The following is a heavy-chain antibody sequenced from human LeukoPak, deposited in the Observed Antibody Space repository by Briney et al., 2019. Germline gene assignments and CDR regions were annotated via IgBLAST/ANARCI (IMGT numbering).Heavy chain of an antibody. CDR1: GFTFSSYA. J-gene: IGHJ4*02. Sequence: GGSLRLSCAASGFTFSSYAMHWVRQAPGKGLEWVAVISYDGSNKYYADSVKGRFTISRDNSKNTLYLQMNSLRAEDTAVYYCAREGRDYYDSSGYYLYYFDYWGQGTLVTVSS. V-gene: IGHV3-30-3*01. CDR3: AREGRDYYDSSGYYLYYFDY. CDR2: ISYDGSNK. D-gene: IGHD3-22*01.